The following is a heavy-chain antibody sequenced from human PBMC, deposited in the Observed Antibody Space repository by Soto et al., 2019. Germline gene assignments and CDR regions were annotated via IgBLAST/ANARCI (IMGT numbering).Heavy chain of an antibody. Sequence: GXSVKVSCKATGFPLTSYEINWGRQASGQGLEWMGWMNPNSGNTGYAQKFQGRVTMTRNTSISTAYMELSSLRSEDTAVYYCARGYEFWNGYCLDVWGQGTTVTVSS. V-gene: IGHV1-8*01. CDR2: MNPNSGNT. J-gene: IGHJ6*02. D-gene: IGHD3-3*01. CDR3: ARGYEFWNGYCLDV. CDR1: GFPLTSYE.